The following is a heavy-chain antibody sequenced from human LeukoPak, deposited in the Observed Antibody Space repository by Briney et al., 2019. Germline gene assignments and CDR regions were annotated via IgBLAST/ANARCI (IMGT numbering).Heavy chain of an antibody. Sequence: SVKVSCKASGFTFTSSAMQWVRQARGQRLEWIGCIVVGRGNTNYAQKFHERVTISRDMSTSTAYMELSSLRSDATDVYYCAAKRIGTDCSGGGCYSIYYGMDVWGQGTTVTVSS. CDR2: IVVGRGNT. D-gene: IGHD2-15*01. CDR3: AAKRIGTDCSGGGCYSIYYGMDV. J-gene: IGHJ6*02. CDR1: GFTFTSSA. V-gene: IGHV1-58*02.